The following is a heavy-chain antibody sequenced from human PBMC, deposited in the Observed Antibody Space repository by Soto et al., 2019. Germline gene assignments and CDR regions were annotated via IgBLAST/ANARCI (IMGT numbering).Heavy chain of an antibody. J-gene: IGHJ5*02. CDR2: INHSGST. CDR1: GGSFSGYY. Sequence: PSETLSLTCAVYGGSFSGYYWSWIRQPPGKGLEWIGEINHSGSTNYNPSLKSRVTISVDTSKNQFSLKLSSVTAADTAVYYCASGRDCECWSGYYRRWFDPWGQGTLVTVSS. V-gene: IGHV4-34*01. D-gene: IGHD3-3*01. CDR3: ASGRDCECWSGYYRRWFDP.